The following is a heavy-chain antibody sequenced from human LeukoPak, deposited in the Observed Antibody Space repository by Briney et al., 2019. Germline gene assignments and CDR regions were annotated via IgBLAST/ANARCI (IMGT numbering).Heavy chain of an antibody. D-gene: IGHD3-22*01. J-gene: IGHJ5*02. CDR3: ARPYYYDSRIDP. Sequence: SETPSLNCTVSGGAISSGGYYLSWIPPPPGEGPEWIAYMYYSGSTYYNPSLKSRVTMSADTSKNQLSLKLSSVTAADTAVYYCARPYYYDSRIDPWGQGILVTVSS. V-gene: IGHV4-30-4*01. CDR1: GGAISSGGYY. CDR2: MYYSGST.